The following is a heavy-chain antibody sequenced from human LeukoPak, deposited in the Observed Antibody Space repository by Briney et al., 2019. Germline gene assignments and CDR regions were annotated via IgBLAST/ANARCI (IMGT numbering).Heavy chain of an antibody. CDR3: AKDMFTGHSYGYLLGNFDY. D-gene: IGHD5-18*01. CDR1: GFTFDDYA. Sequence: GGSLRLSCAASGFTFDDYAMHWVRQAPGKGLEWVSGISWNSGSIGYADSAKGRFTISRDNAKNSLYLQMNSLRAEDTALYYCAKDMFTGHSYGYLLGNFDYWGQGTLVTVSS. J-gene: IGHJ4*02. V-gene: IGHV3-9*01. CDR2: ISWNSGSI.